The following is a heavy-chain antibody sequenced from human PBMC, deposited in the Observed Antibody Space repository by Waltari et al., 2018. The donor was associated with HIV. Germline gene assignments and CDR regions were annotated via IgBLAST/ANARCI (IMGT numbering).Heavy chain of an antibody. CDR3: AREKDVLRFLEWLFYFDY. CDR1: GYTFTGYY. V-gene: IGHV1-2*02. Sequence: QVQLVQSGAEVKKPGASVKVSCKASGYTFTGYYMHWVRQAPGQGLEWRGGINPNSGGTNYAQKFQGRVTMTRDTSISTAYMELSRLRSDDTAVYYCAREKDVLRFLEWLFYFDYWGQGTLVTVSS. CDR2: INPNSGGT. J-gene: IGHJ4*02. D-gene: IGHD3-3*01.